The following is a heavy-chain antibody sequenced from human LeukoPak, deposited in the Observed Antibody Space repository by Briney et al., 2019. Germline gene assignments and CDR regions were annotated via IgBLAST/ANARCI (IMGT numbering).Heavy chain of an antibody. V-gene: IGHV3-30*18. Sequence: PGGSLRLSCAASGFIFRNYGMYWVRQAPGKGLEWVADISSDGSNKYYADSVKGRFTISRDNSKNTLYLQMNSLRAEDAAVYYCAKDPIAVAGNNYYGMDVWGQGTTVTVSS. CDR2: ISSDGSNK. J-gene: IGHJ6*02. CDR1: GFIFRNYG. CDR3: AKDPIAVAGNNYYGMDV. D-gene: IGHD6-19*01.